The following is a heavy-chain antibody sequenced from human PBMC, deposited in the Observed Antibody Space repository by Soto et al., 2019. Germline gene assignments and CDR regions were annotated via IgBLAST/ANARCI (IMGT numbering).Heavy chain of an antibody. CDR3: ARGLKYQLLWDYYYYMDV. CDR2: MNPNSGST. D-gene: IGHD2-2*01. V-gene: IGHV1-8*01. J-gene: IGHJ6*03. Sequence: ASVKVSCKASGYTFTSYDVNWVRQATGQGLEWMGWMNPNSGSTGYAQKFQGRVTMTRNTSINTAYMELNSLTSEDTAVYYCARGLKYQLLWDYYYYMDVWGIGTTVTVSS. CDR1: GYTFTSYD.